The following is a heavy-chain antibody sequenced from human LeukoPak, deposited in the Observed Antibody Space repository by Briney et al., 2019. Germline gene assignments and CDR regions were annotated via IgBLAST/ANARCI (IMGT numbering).Heavy chain of an antibody. J-gene: IGHJ5*02. Sequence: SETLSLTCAVSGCSITRGFSWGWIRQPPGKGLEWIAAISYDGSTDYKSTLQSRLTISRDTSKNEFSLRLTSVTATDTAVYYCVREGAVPGIDPWGQGTLVTVSS. CDR3: VREGAVPGIDP. V-gene: IGHV4-38-2*02. D-gene: IGHD3-16*01. CDR1: GCSITRGFS. CDR2: ISYDGST.